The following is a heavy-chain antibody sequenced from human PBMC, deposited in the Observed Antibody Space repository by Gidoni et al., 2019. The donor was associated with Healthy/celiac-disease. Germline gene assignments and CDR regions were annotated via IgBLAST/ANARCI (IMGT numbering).Heavy chain of an antibody. V-gene: IGHV3-21*01. D-gene: IGHD3-9*01. Sequence: EVQLVESGGGLVKPGGSLRLSCAASGFTFSSYSMNWVRQAPGKGLEWVSSISSSSSYIYYADSVKGRFTISRDNAKNSLYLQMNSLRAEDTAVYYCARIDILTGYYSHFDYWGQGTLVTVSS. J-gene: IGHJ4*02. CDR1: GFTFSSYS. CDR2: ISSSSSYI. CDR3: ARIDILTGYYSHFDY.